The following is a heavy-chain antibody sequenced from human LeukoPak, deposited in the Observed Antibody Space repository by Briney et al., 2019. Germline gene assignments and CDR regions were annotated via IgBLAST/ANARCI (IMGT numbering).Heavy chain of an antibody. Sequence: SETLSLTCAVYGGSFSGYYWSWIRQPPGKGLEWIGEINHSGSTNYNPSLKSRVTISVDTSKNQFSLKLSSVTAADTAVYYCARLSLDSRVFAAFDIWGQGTMVTVSS. CDR3: ARLSLDSRVFAAFDI. J-gene: IGHJ3*02. V-gene: IGHV4-34*01. D-gene: IGHD3-22*01. CDR1: GGSFSGYY. CDR2: INHSGST.